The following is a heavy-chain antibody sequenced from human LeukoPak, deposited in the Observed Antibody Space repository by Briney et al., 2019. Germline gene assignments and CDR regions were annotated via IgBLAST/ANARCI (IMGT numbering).Heavy chain of an antibody. Sequence: GGSLRLSCAASGFTVSSNYMSWARQAPGKGLEWVSVIYGSGSTYYTDSVKGRFTISRDNSKNTLYLQMNSLRAGDTAVYYCARETSRSAGYWGQGTLVTVSS. J-gene: IGHJ4*02. D-gene: IGHD6-13*01. CDR1: GFTVSSNY. CDR2: IYGSGST. V-gene: IGHV3-53*01. CDR3: ARETSRSAGY.